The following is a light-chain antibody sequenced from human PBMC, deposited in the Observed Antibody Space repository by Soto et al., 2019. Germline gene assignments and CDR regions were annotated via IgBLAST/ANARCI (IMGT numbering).Light chain of an antibody. Sequence: EIVLTQSPVTLSLSPGERATRSCRASQSVSSSYLAWYQQKPGQAPRLLVYVASTRASGIPPRFSGSGSGTEFTLTISSLQPDDFATYYCQHYNSYSEAFGQGTKVDNK. CDR2: VAS. J-gene: IGKJ1*01. V-gene: IGKV3-20*01. CDR3: QHYNSYSEA. CDR1: QSVSSSY.